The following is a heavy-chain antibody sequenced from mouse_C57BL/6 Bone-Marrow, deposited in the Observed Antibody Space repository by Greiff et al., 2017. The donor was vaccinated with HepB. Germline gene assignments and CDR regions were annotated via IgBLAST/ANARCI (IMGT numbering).Heavy chain of an antibody. CDR2: ISSGSSTI. D-gene: IGHD2-1*01. Sequence: EVHLVESGGGLVKPGGSLKLSCAASGFTFSDYGMHWVRQAPEKGLEWVAYISSGSSTIYYADTVKGRFTISRDNAKNTLFLQMTSLRSEDTAMYYCARHYGNYEGFAYWGQGTLVTVSA. CDR3: ARHYGNYEGFAY. CDR1: GFTFSDYG. J-gene: IGHJ3*01. V-gene: IGHV5-17*01.